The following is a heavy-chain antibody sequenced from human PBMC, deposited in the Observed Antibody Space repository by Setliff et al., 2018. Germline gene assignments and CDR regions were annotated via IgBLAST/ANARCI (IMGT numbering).Heavy chain of an antibody. D-gene: IGHD2-2*01. CDR2: IYPGDSDT. V-gene: IGHV5-51*01. CDR3: TRHEDRNKCTSSSCYRVNDAFDV. CDR1: GYIFTNYW. J-gene: IGHJ3*01. Sequence: GASLTISCKASGYIFTNYWIGWVRQMPGKGLEWMGVIYPGDSDTRYSPSFQGQVTISADKSINTAYLQWSSLKASDTAIYYWTRHEDRNKCTSSSCYRVNDAFDVWGQGAMVTVSS.